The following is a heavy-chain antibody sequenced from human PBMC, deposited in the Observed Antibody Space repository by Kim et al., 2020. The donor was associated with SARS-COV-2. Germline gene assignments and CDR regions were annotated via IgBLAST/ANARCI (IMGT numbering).Heavy chain of an antibody. CDR1: GFTFTSYR. J-gene: IGHJ3*02. CDR2: INNDGSIT. Sequence: GGSLRLSCATSGFTFTSYRIHWVRQVRGKGLVWVSDINNDGSITRYVDAVKGRFTISRNNAKNTVYLQMNSLGAEDTALYYCARDGPGTFDIWGQGTIVTVSS. V-gene: IGHV3-74*01. CDR3: ARDGPGTFDI.